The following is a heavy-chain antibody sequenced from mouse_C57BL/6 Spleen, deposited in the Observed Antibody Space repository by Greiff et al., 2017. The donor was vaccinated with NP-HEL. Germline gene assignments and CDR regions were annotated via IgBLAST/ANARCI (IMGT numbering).Heavy chain of an antibody. CDR1: GYTFTSYW. CDR2: IDPSDSYT. D-gene: IGHD3-2*02. Sequence: QVQLQQPGAELVRPGTSVKLSCKASGYTFTSYWMHWVKQRPGQGLEWIGVIDPSDSYTNYNQKFKGKATLTVDTSSSTAYMQLSSLTSEDSAVYYCARGQLRLLPFAYWGQGTLVTVSA. CDR3: ARGQLRLLPFAY. J-gene: IGHJ3*01. V-gene: IGHV1-59*01.